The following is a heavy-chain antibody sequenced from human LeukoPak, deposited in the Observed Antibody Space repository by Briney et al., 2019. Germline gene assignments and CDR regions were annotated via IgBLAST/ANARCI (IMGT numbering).Heavy chain of an antibody. CDR3: ATVPYPPTSTYDYGGIDIAYYFDY. D-gene: IGHD4-23*01. J-gene: IGHJ4*02. V-gene: IGHV1-24*01. Sequence: ASVKVSCKVSGYTLTELSMHWVRQAPGKGLEWMGGFDPEDGETIYAQKFQGRVTMTEDTSTDTAYMELSSLRSEDTAVYYCATVPYPPTSTYDYGGIDIAYYFDYWGQGTLVTVSS. CDR2: FDPEDGET. CDR1: GYTLTELS.